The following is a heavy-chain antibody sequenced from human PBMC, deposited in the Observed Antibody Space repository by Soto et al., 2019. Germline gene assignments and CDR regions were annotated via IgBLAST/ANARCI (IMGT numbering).Heavy chain of an antibody. V-gene: IGHV3-48*01. J-gene: IGHJ4*02. CDR3: VGEVGFQLIY. D-gene: IGHD1-26*01. Sequence: EVQLVESGGGLVQPGGSLRLSCAASGFTFSTHSINWVRQAPGKGLEWISYITSSSVTMYADSVKGRFTISRDNDKNSLYLQMNSLRVEDTAVYFCVGEVGFQLIYWGQGTLVTVSS. CDR2: ITSSSVT. CDR1: GFTFSTHS.